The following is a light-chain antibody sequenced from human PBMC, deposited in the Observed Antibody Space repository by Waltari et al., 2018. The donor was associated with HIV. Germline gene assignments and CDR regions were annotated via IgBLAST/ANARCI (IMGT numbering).Light chain of an antibody. CDR3: SSYTTSSTVV. CDR1: SADVGAY. V-gene: IGLV2-14*01. Sequence: QSALTQPASVSGSPGQSITISCAGTSADVGAYNYEVTDRPSGVSNRFSGSKSGNTASLTISGLQAEDEADYYCSSYTTSSTVVFGGGTKLTVL. J-gene: IGLJ2*01. CDR2: EVT.